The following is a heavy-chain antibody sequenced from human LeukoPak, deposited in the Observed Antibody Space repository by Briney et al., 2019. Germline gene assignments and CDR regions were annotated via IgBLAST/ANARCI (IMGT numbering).Heavy chain of an antibody. Sequence: GGSLRLSCAASGFTFSSYGMPWVRQAPGKGLEWVAVIWYDGSNKYYADSVKGRFTISRDNSKNTLYLQMNSLRAEDTAVYYCARDVSGSGSYYNPYYYYGMDVWGQGTTVTVSS. V-gene: IGHV3-33*01. CDR1: GFTFSSYG. J-gene: IGHJ6*02. D-gene: IGHD3-10*01. CDR3: ARDVSGSGSYYNPYYYYGMDV. CDR2: IWYDGSNK.